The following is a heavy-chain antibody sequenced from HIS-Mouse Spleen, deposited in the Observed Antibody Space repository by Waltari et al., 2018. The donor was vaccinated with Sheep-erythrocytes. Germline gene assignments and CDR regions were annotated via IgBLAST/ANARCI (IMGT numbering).Heavy chain of an antibody. CDR1: GFTFSSYS. J-gene: IGHJ4*02. D-gene: IGHD1-26*01. V-gene: IGHV3-21*01. CDR3: ARVASGATFDY. Sequence: EVQLVESGGGLVKPGGSLRLSCAASGFTFSSYSMNWVRQAPGKGLGGVSSIRSSSSYIYYADSVKGRFTISRDNAKNSLYLQMNSLRAEDTAVYYCARVASGATFDYWGQGTLVTVSS. CDR2: IRSSSSYI.